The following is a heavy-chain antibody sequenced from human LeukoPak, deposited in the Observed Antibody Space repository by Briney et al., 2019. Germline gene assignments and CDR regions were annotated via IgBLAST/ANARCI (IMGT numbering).Heavy chain of an antibody. J-gene: IGHJ3*02. CDR2: ISSSSSIT. V-gene: IGHV3-48*02. Sequence: GGSLRLSCAASGFTFSSYSMNWVRQAPGKGLEWVSYISSSSSITHYADSVKGRFTISRDNAKNSLYLQMNSLRDEDTAVYYCTTDRGGSGWVLAFDIWGQGTMVTVSS. D-gene: IGHD6-19*01. CDR1: GFTFSSYS. CDR3: TTDRGGSGWVLAFDI.